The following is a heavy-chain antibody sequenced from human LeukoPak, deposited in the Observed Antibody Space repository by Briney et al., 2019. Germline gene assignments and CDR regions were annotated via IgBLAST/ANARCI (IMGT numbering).Heavy chain of an antibody. J-gene: IGHJ4*02. Sequence: GGSLRLSCAASGLTFSSYWMHWVRQAPGKGLVWVSRINSDGSSTSYADSVKGRFTISRDNANNALYLQMNSLRAEDTAVYYCARSCSAGTCYVDYWGQGTLVTVSS. CDR3: ARSCSAGTCYVDY. V-gene: IGHV3-74*01. CDR1: GLTFSSYW. CDR2: INSDGSST. D-gene: IGHD2-15*01.